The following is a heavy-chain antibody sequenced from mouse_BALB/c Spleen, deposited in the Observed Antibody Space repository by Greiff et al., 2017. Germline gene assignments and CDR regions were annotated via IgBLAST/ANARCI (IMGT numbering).Heavy chain of an antibody. D-gene: IGHD2-1*01. V-gene: IGHV3-6*02. CDR3: ARDRGNYYAMDY. Sequence: DVKLQESGPGLVKPSQSLSLTCSVTGYSITSGYYWNWIRQFPGNTLEWMGYISYDGSNNYNPSLKNRISITRDTSKNQFFLKLNSVTTEDTATYYWARDRGNYYAMDYWGQGTSVTVSS. J-gene: IGHJ4*01. CDR2: ISYDGSN. CDR1: GYSITSGYY.